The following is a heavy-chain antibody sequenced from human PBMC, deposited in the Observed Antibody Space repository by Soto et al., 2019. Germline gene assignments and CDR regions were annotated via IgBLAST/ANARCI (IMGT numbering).Heavy chain of an antibody. CDR2: IIPIFGTA. CDR1: GGTFSSYA. CDR3: ARDPGYCSGGSCLGYYYGMDV. J-gene: IGHJ6*02. D-gene: IGHD2-15*01. V-gene: IGHV1-69*01. Sequence: QVQLVQSGAEVKNPGSSVNVSCKASGGTFSSYAISWVRQAPGQGLEWMGGIIPIFGTANYAQKFQGRVTITAYESTSTAYMELSSLRSEDTAVYYCARDPGYCSGGSCLGYYYGMDVWGQGTTVTVSS.